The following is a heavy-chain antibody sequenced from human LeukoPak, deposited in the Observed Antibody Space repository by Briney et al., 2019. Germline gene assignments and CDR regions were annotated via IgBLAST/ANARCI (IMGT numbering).Heavy chain of an antibody. CDR3: ARVLSGSNFDY. Sequence: PSETLSLTCAASGGSISSNNWWSWVRQPPEKGLEWIGEIFHSGGTNYNPSLKSRVTISVDKPKNQFSLKLSSVTAADTAVYYCARVLSGSNFDYWGQGTLVTVSS. CDR2: IFHSGGT. CDR1: GGSISSNNW. V-gene: IGHV4-4*02. D-gene: IGHD3-22*01. J-gene: IGHJ4*02.